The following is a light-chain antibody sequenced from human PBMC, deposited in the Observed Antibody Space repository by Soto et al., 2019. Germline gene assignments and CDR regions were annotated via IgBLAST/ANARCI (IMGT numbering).Light chain of an antibody. CDR1: QSVSSSY. Sequence: EIVLTQSPGTLSLSPGERATLSCRASQSVSSSYLAWYQQKPGQAPRLLIYGASTRATGIPARYSGSGSGTEFNFTISSLQSEDFAVYYCQQYNKWPRTFGQGTRWIS. CDR2: GAS. V-gene: IGKV3-15*01. J-gene: IGKJ1*01. CDR3: QQYNKWPRT.